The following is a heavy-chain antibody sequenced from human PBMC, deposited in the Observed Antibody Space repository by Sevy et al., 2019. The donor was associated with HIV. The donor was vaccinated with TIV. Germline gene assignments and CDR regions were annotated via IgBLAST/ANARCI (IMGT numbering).Heavy chain of an antibody. Sequence: GGSLRLSCAASGVSLNTYSMNWVRQAPGKGLEWVSSISDTSGYIFYADSVKGRFTISRDNARNSLYLQMNSLRAEDTAVHYCARDAGSGWQKYFQQWGQGTLVTVSS. CDR1: GVSLNTYS. J-gene: IGHJ1*01. D-gene: IGHD6-19*01. CDR2: ISDTSGYI. CDR3: ARDAGSGWQKYFQQ. V-gene: IGHV3-21*06.